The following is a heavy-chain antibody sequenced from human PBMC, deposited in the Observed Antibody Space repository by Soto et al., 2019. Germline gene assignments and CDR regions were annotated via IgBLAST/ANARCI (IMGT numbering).Heavy chain of an antibody. CDR1: GFTFNNAW. V-gene: IGHV3-15*01. CDR3: TTERVVIALPIDYYYMDV. D-gene: IGHD3-22*01. CDR2: IKSKTDGGTT. J-gene: IGHJ6*03. Sequence: GGSLRLSCAASGFTFNNAWMSWVRQAPGKGLEWVGRIKSKTDGGTTDYAAPVKGRFTISRDDSKNTLYLQMNSLKTEDTAVYYCTTERVVIALPIDYYYMDVWGKGTTVTVSS.